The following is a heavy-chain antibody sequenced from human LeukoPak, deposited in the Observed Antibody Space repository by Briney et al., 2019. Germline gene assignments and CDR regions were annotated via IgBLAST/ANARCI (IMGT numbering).Heavy chain of an antibody. J-gene: IGHJ4*02. CDR1: GFTFSSYA. CDR3: AKDRYGDKKPYYFDY. Sequence: GGSLRLSCAASGFTFSSYAMSWVRQAPGKGLEWVSAISGSGGSTYCADSVKGRFTISRDNSKNTLYLQMNSLRAEDTAVYYCAKDRYGDKKPYYFDYWGQGTLVTVSS. V-gene: IGHV3-23*01. D-gene: IGHD4-17*01. CDR2: ISGSGGST.